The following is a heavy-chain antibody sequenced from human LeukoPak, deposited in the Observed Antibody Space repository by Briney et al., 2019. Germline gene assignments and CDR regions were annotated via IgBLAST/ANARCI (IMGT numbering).Heavy chain of an antibody. V-gene: IGHV3-53*01. CDR2: IHSGGST. CDR3: ARGLYYYDSSGYLYY. D-gene: IGHD3-22*01. J-gene: IGHJ4*02. CDR1: GFTFSSYS. Sequence: AGGSLRLSCAASGFTFSSYSMNWVRQAPGKGLEWVSVIHSGGSTYYADSVKGRFTISRDNSKNTLYLQMNSLRAEDTAVYYCARGLYYYDSSGYLYYWGQGTLVTVSS.